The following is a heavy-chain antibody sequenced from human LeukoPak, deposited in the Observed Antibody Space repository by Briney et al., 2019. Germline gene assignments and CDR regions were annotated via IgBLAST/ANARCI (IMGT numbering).Heavy chain of an antibody. J-gene: IGHJ4*02. Sequence: GGSLRLSCAASGFTFSSYSMNWVRQAPGKGLEWVSYISSSSSTIYYADSVKGRFTISRDNAKNSLYLQMNSLRAEDTAVYYCASGPSFRSNYWGQGTLVIVSS. D-gene: IGHD2/OR15-2a*01. CDR2: ISSSSSTI. CDR1: GFTFSSYS. CDR3: ASGPSFRSNY. V-gene: IGHV3-48*01.